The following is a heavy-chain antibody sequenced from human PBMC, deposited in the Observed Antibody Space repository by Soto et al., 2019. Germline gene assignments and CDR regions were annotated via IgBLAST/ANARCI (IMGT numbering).Heavy chain of an antibody. Sequence: EVQLVESGGGLVQPGGSLRLSCAASGFTFSSYSMNWVRQAPGKGLEWVSYISSSSSTIYYADSVKGRFTISRDNAKNSLYLQMNSLRDEDTAVYYCARGGDDSSGYKSSRPRARFDYWGQGTLVTVSS. CDR3: ARGGDDSSGYKSSRPRARFDY. CDR1: GFTFSSYS. V-gene: IGHV3-48*02. CDR2: ISSSSSTI. D-gene: IGHD3-22*01. J-gene: IGHJ4*02.